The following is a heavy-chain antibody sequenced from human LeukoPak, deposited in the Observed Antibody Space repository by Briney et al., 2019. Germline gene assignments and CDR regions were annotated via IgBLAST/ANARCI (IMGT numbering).Heavy chain of an antibody. J-gene: IGHJ4*02. D-gene: IGHD2-15*01. CDR1: GFTFSTYA. V-gene: IGHV3-30*02. CDR3: ASPNRYCSGGSCYLFDY. Sequence: PGGSLRLSCEPSGFTFSTYAMSWVRQAPGKGLEWVAFIRYDGSNKYYADSVKGRFTISRDNSKNTLYLQMNSLRAEDTAVYYCASPNRYCSGGSCYLFDYWGQGTLVTVSS. CDR2: IRYDGSNK.